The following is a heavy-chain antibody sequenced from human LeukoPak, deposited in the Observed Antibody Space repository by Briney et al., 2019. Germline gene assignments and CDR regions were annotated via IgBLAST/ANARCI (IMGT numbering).Heavy chain of an antibody. CDR1: GFTFSSYG. J-gene: IGHJ5*02. D-gene: IGHD6-13*01. CDR2: IWYDGSNK. Sequence: GSLRLSCAASGFTFSSYGMHWARQAPGKGLEWVAVIWYDGSNKYYADSVKGRFTISRDNSKNTLYLQMNSLRAEDTAVYYCARDLSAAAGTRFDPWGQGTLVTVSS. CDR3: ARDLSAAAGTRFDP. V-gene: IGHV3-33*01.